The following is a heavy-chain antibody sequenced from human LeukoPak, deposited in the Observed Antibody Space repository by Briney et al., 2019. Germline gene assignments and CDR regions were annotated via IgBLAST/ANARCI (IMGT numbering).Heavy chain of an antibody. D-gene: IGHD7-27*01. Sequence: KSGGSLRLSCAASGFTFDDYAMHWVRQAPGKGLEWVSGISWNSKSIGYADSVKGRFTISRDNAKNSLYLQMNSLRVEDMALYYCAKDWGSEYYYMDVWGKGTTVTVSS. V-gene: IGHV3-9*03. CDR1: GFTFDDYA. CDR2: ISWNSKSI. CDR3: AKDWGSEYYYMDV. J-gene: IGHJ6*03.